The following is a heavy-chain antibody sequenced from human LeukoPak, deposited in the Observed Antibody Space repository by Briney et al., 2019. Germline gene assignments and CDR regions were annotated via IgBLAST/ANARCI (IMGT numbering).Heavy chain of an antibody. J-gene: IGHJ5*02. CDR3: ARGVGQWLVPQTWFDP. CDR2: ISAYNGNT. D-gene: IGHD6-19*01. Sequence: ASVKVSCKASGYTFTSYGISWARQAPGQGLEWLGWISAYNGNTNYAQKLQGRVTMTTDTSTSTAYMELRSLRSDDTAVYYCARGVGQWLVPQTWFDPWGQGTLVTVSS. V-gene: IGHV1-18*01. CDR1: GYTFTSYG.